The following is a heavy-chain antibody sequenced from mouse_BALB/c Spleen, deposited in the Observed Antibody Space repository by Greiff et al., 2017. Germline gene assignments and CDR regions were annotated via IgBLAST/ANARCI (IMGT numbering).Heavy chain of an antibody. V-gene: IGHV5-6-4*01. Sequence: DVMLVESGGGLVKPGGSLKLSCAASGFTFSSYTMSWVRQTPEKRLEWVATISSGGSYTYYPDSVKGRFTISRDNAKNTLYLQMSSLKSEDTAMYYCTRGEALGGFAYGGQGTLVTVAA. D-gene: IGHD1-2*01. CDR2: ISSGGSYT. J-gene: IGHJ3*01. CDR1: GFTFSSYT. CDR3: TRGEALGGFAY.